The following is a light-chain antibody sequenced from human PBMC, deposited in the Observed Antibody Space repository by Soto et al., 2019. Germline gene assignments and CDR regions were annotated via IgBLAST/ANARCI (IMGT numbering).Light chain of an antibody. CDR2: GAS. V-gene: IGKV3-15*01. J-gene: IGKJ1*01. CDR3: QEYNTWPWT. Sequence: EIVMTQSPATLSVSPGERATLSCRASQSVNNNLAWYQQKLGQAPRVLIYGASTRATGIPARFTGSGSGTELILTITSLQSEDSAVYYCQEYNTWPWTFGQGTKVDIK. CDR1: QSVNNN.